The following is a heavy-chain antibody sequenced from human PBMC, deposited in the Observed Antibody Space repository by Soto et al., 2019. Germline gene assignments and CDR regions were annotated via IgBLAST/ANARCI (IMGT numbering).Heavy chain of an antibody. J-gene: IGHJ6*03. V-gene: IGHV1-2*04. CDR2: INPNGGVT. CDR1: GDSFNDYY. D-gene: IGHD5-12*01. Sequence: QVQLVQSGAEVRKPGASVTVSCRSSGDSFNDYYIHWVRQAPGQGFEWMGWINPNGGVTKYAQKFQGWVSMTRDTSIRTVYMQLSRLKSDDTAVYYCARESGGATATLDYYYFYMDVWGTGTKVPVSS. CDR3: ARESGGATATLDYYYFYMDV.